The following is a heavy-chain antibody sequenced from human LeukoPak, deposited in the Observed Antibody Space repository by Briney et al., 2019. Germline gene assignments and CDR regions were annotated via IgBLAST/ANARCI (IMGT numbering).Heavy chain of an antibody. D-gene: IGHD5-24*01. J-gene: IGHJ6*03. CDR1: GFTFDDYA. CDR2: ISWNSGSI. V-gene: IGHV3-9*01. CDR3: AKQATIPHYYYYYYMDV. Sequence: GGSLRLSCAASGFTFDDYAMHWVRQAPGKGLEWVSGISWNSGSIGYADSVKGRFTISRDNAKNSLYLQMNSLRAEDTALYYCAKQATIPHYYYYYYMDVWGKGTTVTVSS.